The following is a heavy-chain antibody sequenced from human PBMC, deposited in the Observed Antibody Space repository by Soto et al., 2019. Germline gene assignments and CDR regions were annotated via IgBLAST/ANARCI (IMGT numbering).Heavy chain of an antibody. V-gene: IGHV4-30-2*06. CDR2: IYHGGST. CDR3: ARESRDGYRYFDS. CDR1: GGSISSGGYS. J-gene: IGHJ4*02. Sequence: QLQLQESGPGLVKPSQTLSLTCAVSGGSISSGGYSWNWIRQSPAQGLEWIGCIYHGGSTYYNPSPQSRVTLSVDRSKNHFSLNVTSVTAADAAVYFCARESRDGYRYFDSWGQGILVTVSS. D-gene: IGHD5-12*01.